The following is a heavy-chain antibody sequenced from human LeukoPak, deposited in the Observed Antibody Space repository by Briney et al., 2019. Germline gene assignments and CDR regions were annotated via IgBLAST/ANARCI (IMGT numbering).Heavy chain of an antibody. V-gene: IGHV3-23*01. Sequence: GVSLRRSCAASGFTFSSYAMSWVRQAPGKGLEWVSAISGSGGSTYYADSVKGRFTISRDNSKNTLYLQMNSLRAEDTAVYYCAKSLHIGYCSSTSCRTPFDYWGQGTLVTVSS. D-gene: IGHD2-2*01. J-gene: IGHJ4*02. CDR2: ISGSGGST. CDR3: AKSLHIGYCSSTSCRTPFDY. CDR1: GFTFSSYA.